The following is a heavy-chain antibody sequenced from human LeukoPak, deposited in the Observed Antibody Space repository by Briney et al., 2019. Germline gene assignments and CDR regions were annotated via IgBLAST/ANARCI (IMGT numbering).Heavy chain of an antibody. D-gene: IGHD1-26*01. V-gene: IGHV3-23*01. CDR2: ITDSGSGT. Sequence: GESLRLSCVASGFTFSSYSMTWVRQAPGKGLEWVSSITDSGSGTCYADSVKGRFTMSRDNSKNSLYLQMNSLRAEDTAVYYCAKNLLGSESFSWYFDLWGRGTLVTVSS. J-gene: IGHJ2*01. CDR3: AKNLLGSESFSWYFDL. CDR1: GFTFSSYS.